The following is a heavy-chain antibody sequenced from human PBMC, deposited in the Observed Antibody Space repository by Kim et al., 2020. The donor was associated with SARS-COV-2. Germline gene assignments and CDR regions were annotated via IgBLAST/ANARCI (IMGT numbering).Heavy chain of an antibody. Sequence: GGSLRLSCAASGFTFRSYGMHWVRQAPGKGPEWVAVISNDGSDQYYGDSVKGRFTVSRDNSKNTLFLQMNSLRREDTAVYYCAKGREADPMDFITDSWGLGTLVTVSS. D-gene: IGHD3-22*01. J-gene: IGHJ4*02. V-gene: IGHV3-30*18. CDR3: AKGREADPMDFITDS. CDR2: ISNDGSDQ. CDR1: GFTFRSYG.